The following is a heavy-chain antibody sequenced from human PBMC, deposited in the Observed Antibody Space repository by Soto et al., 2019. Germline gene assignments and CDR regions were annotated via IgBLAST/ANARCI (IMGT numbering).Heavy chain of an antibody. V-gene: IGHV3-11*04. J-gene: IGHJ4*02. CDR2: ISSGSKTI. CDR1: GFTFSDYY. Sequence: PGGSLRLSCAASGFTFSDYYMSWIRQAPGKGLEWVSYISSGSKTIYYADSVKGRFTVSRDNARNSQYLQMNSLRDEDTAVYYCAREDILGARSFDYWGQGTLVTVSS. D-gene: IGHD1-26*01. CDR3: AREDILGARSFDY.